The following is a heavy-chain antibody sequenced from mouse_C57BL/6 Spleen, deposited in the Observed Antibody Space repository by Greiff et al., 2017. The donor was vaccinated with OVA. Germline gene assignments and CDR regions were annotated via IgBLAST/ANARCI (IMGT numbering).Heavy chain of an antibody. J-gene: IGHJ2*01. D-gene: IGHD2-4*01. V-gene: IGHV5-16*01. Sequence: DVHLVESEGGLVQPGSSMKLSCTASGFTFSDYYMAWVRQVPEKGLEWVANINYDGSSTYYLDSLKSRFIISRDNAKNILYLQMSSLKSEDTATYYCAREGINFFDYWGQGTTLTVSS. CDR2: INYDGSST. CDR1: GFTFSDYY. CDR3: AREGINFFDY.